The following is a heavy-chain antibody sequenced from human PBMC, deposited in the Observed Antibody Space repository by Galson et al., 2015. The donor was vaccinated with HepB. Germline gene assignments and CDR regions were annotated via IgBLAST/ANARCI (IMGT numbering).Heavy chain of an antibody. J-gene: IGHJ4*02. V-gene: IGHV3-11*06. Sequence: SLRLSCAASGFTFSDYYMSWIRQAPGKGLEWVSYISSSSSYTNYADSVKGRFTISRDNAKNSLYLQMNSLRAEDTAVYYCARVDFWSAMGYFDYWGQGTLVTVSS. D-gene: IGHD3-3*01. CDR1: GFTFSDYY. CDR2: ISSSSSYT. CDR3: ARVDFWSAMGYFDY.